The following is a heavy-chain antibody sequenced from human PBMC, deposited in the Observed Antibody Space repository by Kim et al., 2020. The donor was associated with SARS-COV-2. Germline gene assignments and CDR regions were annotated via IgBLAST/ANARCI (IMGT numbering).Heavy chain of an antibody. V-gene: IGHV3-53*01. CDR3: ARRARFSVVVGF. CDR1: GFTVSNSY. J-gene: IGHJ4*02. Sequence: GGSLRLSCAASGFTVSNSYMTWIRQAPGKGLEWVSVIYDDGTTQYADAVKGRFTISRDSPTNTLYLQMNSLRFEDTAIYYSARRARFSVVVGFWGKGSLV. CDR2: IYDDGTT. D-gene: IGHD2-15*01.